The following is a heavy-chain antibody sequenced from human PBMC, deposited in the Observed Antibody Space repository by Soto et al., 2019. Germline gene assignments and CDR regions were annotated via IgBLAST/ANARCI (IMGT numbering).Heavy chain of an antibody. CDR1: GYTFSTYD. D-gene: IGHD2-15*01. J-gene: IGHJ4*02. CDR2: ISTYDGNT. Sequence: QVQLVQSGAEVKKPGASVKVSCKASGYTFSTYDIIWVRQAPGQGLEWMGWISTYDGNTNAAQKFQGRVIMTTDTSTTTAYMELRSLTSDDTAAYYCAREARYCSGGSCYTPWDFWGQGTLVSVSS. V-gene: IGHV1-18*01. CDR3: AREARYCSGGSCYTPWDF.